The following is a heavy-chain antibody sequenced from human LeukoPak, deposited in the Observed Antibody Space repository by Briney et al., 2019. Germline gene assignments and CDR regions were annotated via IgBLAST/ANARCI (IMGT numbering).Heavy chain of an antibody. D-gene: IGHD2-15*01. CDR2: IYPGDSDT. CDR3: ARQSCSGGNCYSRAFDI. Sequence: PGESLKISCKGSGYSFTSYWISWVRQMPGKGLEWMGNIYPGDSDTRYSPSFQGQVSISADKSISTAYLHWSSLKASDTAMYYCARQSCSGGNCYSRAFDIWGQGTMVAVSS. V-gene: IGHV5-51*01. CDR1: GYSFTSYW. J-gene: IGHJ3*02.